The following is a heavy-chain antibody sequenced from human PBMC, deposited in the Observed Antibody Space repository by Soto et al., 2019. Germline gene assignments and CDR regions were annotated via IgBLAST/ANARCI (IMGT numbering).Heavy chain of an antibody. J-gene: IGHJ6*02. CDR3: ARGQGAAIGDYYYHGMDV. CDR2: IRSRANNFAT. D-gene: IGHD2-2*02. CDR1: GFIFSGSA. V-gene: IGHV3-73*01. Sequence: GGSLRLSCAASGFIFSGSAIHWVRQASGKGLEWVGRIRSRANNFATSSAASVRGRFTFSRDDSKNTAYLQMNTLKPEDTAVYYCARGQGAAIGDYYYHGMDVWGQGTTVTV.